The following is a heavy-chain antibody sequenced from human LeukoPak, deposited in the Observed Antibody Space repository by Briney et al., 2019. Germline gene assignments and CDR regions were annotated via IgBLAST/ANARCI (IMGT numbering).Heavy chain of an antibody. CDR1: GFTFSSYG. D-gene: IGHD3-10*01. CDR2: ISYDGSNK. V-gene: IGHV3-30*03. CDR3: ARRSYGSGSYYIDY. Sequence: GGSLRLSCAASGFTFSSYGMHWVRQAPGKGLEWVAVISYDGSNKHYADSVKGRFTISRDNSKNTLYLQMNSLRAEDTAVYYCARRSYGSGSYYIDYWGQGTLVTVSS. J-gene: IGHJ4*02.